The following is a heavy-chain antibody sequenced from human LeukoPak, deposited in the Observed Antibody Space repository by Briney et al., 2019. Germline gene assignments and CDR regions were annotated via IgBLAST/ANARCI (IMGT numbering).Heavy chain of an antibody. J-gene: IGHJ4*02. CDR3: ATLQTYHGSGGY. CDR2: INHSGST. V-gene: IGHV4-34*01. CDR1: GGSFSGYY. D-gene: IGHD3-10*01. Sequence: SETLSLTCAVYGGSFSGYYWSWIRQPPGKGLEWIGEINHSGSTNYNPSLKSRVTISVDTSKNQFSLKLSSVTAADTAVYYCATLQTYHGSGGYWGQGTLVTVSS.